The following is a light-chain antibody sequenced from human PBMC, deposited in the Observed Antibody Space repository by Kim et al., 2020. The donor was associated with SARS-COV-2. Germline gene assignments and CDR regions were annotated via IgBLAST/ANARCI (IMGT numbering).Light chain of an antibody. CDR2: TAS. J-gene: IGKJ1*01. CDR1: QGISRY. Sequence: ASVGDGVTITCRASQGISRYLNWYQQKPGKAPKLLIYTASSLQSGVPSRFTGSGSETDFTLTISSLQPEDFATYYCQQTYSAPRTFGQGTKVDIK. CDR3: QQTYSAPRT. V-gene: IGKV1-39*01.